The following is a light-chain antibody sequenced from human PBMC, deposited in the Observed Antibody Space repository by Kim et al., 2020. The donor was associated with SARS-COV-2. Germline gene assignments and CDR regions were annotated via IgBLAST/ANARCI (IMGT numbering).Light chain of an antibody. CDR2: GNS. J-gene: IGLJ1*01. CDR1: SSNIGAGYD. Sequence: QSVLTQPPSVSGAPGQRVTISCTGSSSNIGAGYDVHWYQQLPGTAPKLLIYGNSNRPSGVPDRFSGSKSGTSASLAITGLQAEDEADYYCQSYDSSLSYFFGTGTKVTVL. V-gene: IGLV1-40*01. CDR3: QSYDSSLSYF.